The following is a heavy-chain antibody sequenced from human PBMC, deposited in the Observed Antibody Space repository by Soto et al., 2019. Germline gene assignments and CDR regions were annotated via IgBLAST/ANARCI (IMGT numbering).Heavy chain of an antibody. J-gene: IGHJ4*02. CDR1: GFTFSSYS. V-gene: IGHV3-48*01. D-gene: IGHD3-3*01. CDR3: AREPPTGGGTYYDFWSGYSKTNYYFDY. CDR2: ISSSSSTI. Sequence: GSLRLSCSASGFTFSSYSMNWVRQAPGKGLEWVSYISSSSSTIYYADSVKGRFTISRDNAKNSLYLQMNSLRAEDTAVYYCAREPPTGGGTYYDFWSGYSKTNYYFDYWGQGTLVTVSS.